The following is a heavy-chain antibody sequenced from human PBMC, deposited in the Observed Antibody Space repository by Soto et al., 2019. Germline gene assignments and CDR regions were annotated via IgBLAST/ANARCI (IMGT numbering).Heavy chain of an antibody. D-gene: IGHD3-3*01. Sequence: KASETLSLTCTVSGGSINNDNYYWGWIRQPPGKGLEWIGIIFYNGFTYYSPSLKSRVTISVDTSKNQFSLKLTSVTAADTAVYYCARQDDFWSGSGWFDPWGQGTLVTVSS. CDR3: ARQDDFWSGSGWFDP. J-gene: IGHJ5*02. CDR2: IFYNGFT. CDR1: GGSINNDNYY. V-gene: IGHV4-39*01.